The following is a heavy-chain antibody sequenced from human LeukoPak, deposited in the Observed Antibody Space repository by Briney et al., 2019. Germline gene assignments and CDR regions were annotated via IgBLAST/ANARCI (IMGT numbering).Heavy chain of an antibody. CDR3: ARVVPAAIRAYYYYMDV. CDR2: IIPIFGTA. J-gene: IGHJ6*03. D-gene: IGHD2-2*02. Sequence: SVKVSCKASGGTFSSYAISWVRQAPGQGLEWMGGIIPIFGTANYAQRFQGRVTITADESTSTAYMELSSLRSEDTAVYYCARVVPAAIRAYYYYMDVWGKGTTVTVSS. CDR1: GGTFSSYA. V-gene: IGHV1-69*13.